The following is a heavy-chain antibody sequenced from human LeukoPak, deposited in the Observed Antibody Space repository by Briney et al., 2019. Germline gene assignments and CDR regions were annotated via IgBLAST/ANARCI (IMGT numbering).Heavy chain of an antibody. Sequence: GGSLRLSCAASGFTVSSNYMTWVRQAPGKGLEWVSIISGGGSAYYADSVKGRFTISRDSSKNTLYLQMNSLRAEGTAVYYCATRDKGYYYGMDVWGQGTTVTVSS. J-gene: IGHJ6*02. D-gene: IGHD5-24*01. V-gene: IGHV3-66*01. CDR2: ISGGGSA. CDR1: GFTVSSNY. CDR3: ATRDKGYYYGMDV.